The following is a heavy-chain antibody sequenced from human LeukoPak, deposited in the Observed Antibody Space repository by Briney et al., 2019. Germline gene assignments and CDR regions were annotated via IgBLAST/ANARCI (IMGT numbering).Heavy chain of an antibody. CDR3: AKDRRQLANFDN. CDR2: FGGGGGPT. D-gene: IGHD6-13*01. CDR1: GFTFISYG. V-gene: IGHV3-23*01. J-gene: IGHJ4*02. Sequence: GGSLRLSCVASGFTFISYGMSWVRQAPGKGLEWVSGFGGGGGPTYYADSVKGRFTISRDNSKNTLYLQRNSLRADDTAVYYWAKDRRQLANFDNWGQGTLVTVSS.